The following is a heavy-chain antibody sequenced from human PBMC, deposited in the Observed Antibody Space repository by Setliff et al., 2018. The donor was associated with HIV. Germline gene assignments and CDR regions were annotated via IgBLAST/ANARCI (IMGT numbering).Heavy chain of an antibody. Sequence: PGGSLRLSCAASGFSFSSYNFNWVRQAPGKGLEWVSYISSSSTTVYYAYSVKGRFTISRDNAKNSLILQMSSLRAEDTAVYFCTRETTFYYYMDVWGKGTAVTVSS. V-gene: IGHV3-48*03. J-gene: IGHJ6*03. CDR2: ISSSSTTV. CDR1: GFSFSSYN. CDR3: TRETTFYYYMDV.